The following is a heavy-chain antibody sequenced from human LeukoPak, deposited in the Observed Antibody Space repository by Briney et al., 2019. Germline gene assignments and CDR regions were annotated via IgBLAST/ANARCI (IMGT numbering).Heavy chain of an antibody. D-gene: IGHD2-15*01. Sequence: SETLSLTCTVFGGSISSYYWSWIRQPPGKGLEWIGYIYYSGSTNYNPSLKSRVTISVDTSKNQFSLKLSSVTAADTAVYYCARHGPLGYCSGGSCYDLYYMDVWGKGTTVTVSS. J-gene: IGHJ6*03. CDR3: ARHGPLGYCSGGSCYDLYYMDV. V-gene: IGHV4-59*08. CDR2: IYYSGST. CDR1: GGSISSYY.